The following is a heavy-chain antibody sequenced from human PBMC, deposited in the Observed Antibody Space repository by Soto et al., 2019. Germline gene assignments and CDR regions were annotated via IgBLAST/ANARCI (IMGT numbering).Heavy chain of an antibody. CDR1: GHTFTSYY. Sequence: VKVSCKASGHTFTSYYMHWVRQAPGQGLEWIGIINLSAGSTSYAQKFQGRVTITRDTSTSTVYMDMSSLRSEDTAVYYRASRDPYILPPQPYSIDVSGQGTTGTVSS. CDR3: ASRDPYILPPQPYSIDV. V-gene: IGHV1-46*01. CDR2: INLSAGST. D-gene: IGHD3-9*01. J-gene: IGHJ6*02.